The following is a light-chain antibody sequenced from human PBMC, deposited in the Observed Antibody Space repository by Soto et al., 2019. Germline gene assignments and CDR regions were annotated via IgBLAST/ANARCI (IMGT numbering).Light chain of an antibody. V-gene: IGKV3-20*01. CDR1: QTVSSNF. Sequence: ETVLTQSPGTLSLSPGDRATLSCGASQTVSSNFLAWFQQKPGQAPRLLIYTASNKATGVPDRFSGSGSGTDFTLTISRLDPEDFAVYYCQQDGNSPQTFGQGTKVEI. CDR2: TAS. J-gene: IGKJ1*01. CDR3: QQDGNSPQT.